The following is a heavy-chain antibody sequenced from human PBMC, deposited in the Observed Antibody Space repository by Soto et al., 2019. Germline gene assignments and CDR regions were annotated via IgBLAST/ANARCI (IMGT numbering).Heavy chain of an antibody. CDR3: ARDARGTRGFDEMDI. J-gene: IGHJ6*02. V-gene: IGHV1-2*02. CDR2: INPNSGDT. CDR1: GYILTVYH. D-gene: IGHD3-9*01. Sequence: ASVKVYFKASGYILTVYHIHWVRQAPGRGLEWMGWINPNSGDTEYAQNFQRRVTMTRDTSFNLVYMEMSGLMSDDTAVYYCARDARGTRGFDEMDIWGQGTTVTVSS.